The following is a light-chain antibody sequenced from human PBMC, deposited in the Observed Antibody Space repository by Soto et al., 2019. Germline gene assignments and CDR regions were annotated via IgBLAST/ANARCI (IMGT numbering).Light chain of an antibody. CDR3: QQYNKWPPWT. Sequence: EIVMTQSPVTLSVSPGEGATLFCRASQSVRNNLAWYQQKPGLAPRLLSYAVSTRATGVPARFSDNGSETEFTLTISGLQSDDFALYYCQQYNKWPPWTFGQGTKVEIK. CDR2: AVS. V-gene: IGKV3-15*01. J-gene: IGKJ1*01. CDR1: QSVRNN.